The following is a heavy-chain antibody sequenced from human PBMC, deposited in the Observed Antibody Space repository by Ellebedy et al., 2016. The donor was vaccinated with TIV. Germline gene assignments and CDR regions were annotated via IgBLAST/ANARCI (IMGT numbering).Heavy chain of an antibody. CDR2: LTHTGRT. Sequence: SETLSLXXTVSGGCFNSYYWTWIRQPPGKGLEWVGHLTHTGRTNYNPSLQSRVAISLDSSKTQFSLELNSVTAADTAVYSCARGSPWTGYYYYGIAVWGQGTTVTVSS. CDR1: GGCFNSYY. V-gene: IGHV4-59*13. J-gene: IGHJ6*02. D-gene: IGHD3/OR15-3a*01. CDR3: ARGSPWTGYYYYGIAV.